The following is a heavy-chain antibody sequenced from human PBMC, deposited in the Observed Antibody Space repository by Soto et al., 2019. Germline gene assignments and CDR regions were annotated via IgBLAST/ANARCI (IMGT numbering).Heavy chain of an antibody. J-gene: IGHJ4*02. Sequence: QVQLQESGPGLVKPSQTLSLTCTVSGGSISSGGYYWSWIRQHPGKGLEWIGYIYYSGSTYYNPSLKSRVTISVDTSKNQFSLKLSSVTAADTDVYYCARGRYSSSWYHYFDYWGQGTLVTVSS. V-gene: IGHV4-31*03. CDR1: GGSISSGGYY. CDR2: IYYSGST. D-gene: IGHD6-13*01. CDR3: ARGRYSSSWYHYFDY.